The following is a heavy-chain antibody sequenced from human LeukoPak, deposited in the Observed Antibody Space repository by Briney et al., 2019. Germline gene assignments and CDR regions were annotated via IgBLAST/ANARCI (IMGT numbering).Heavy chain of an antibody. Sequence: SETLSLTCTVSGGSISSYYWSWIRQPPGKGLEWIGYMSTSGSTNYNPSLESRVTISLDTSKNQFSLKLSSVTAADTAVYYCARHRGYDRSGYYFVDAFDIWGQGTMVTVSS. D-gene: IGHD3-22*01. V-gene: IGHV4-4*09. CDR1: GGSISSYY. J-gene: IGHJ3*02. CDR2: MSTSGST. CDR3: ARHRGYDRSGYYFVDAFDI.